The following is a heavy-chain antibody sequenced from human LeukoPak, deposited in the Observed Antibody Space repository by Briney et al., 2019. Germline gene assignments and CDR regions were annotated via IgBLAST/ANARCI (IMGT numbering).Heavy chain of an antibody. CDR1: GFTFSSYA. Sequence: PGGSLRLSCAASGFTFSSYAMHWVRQAPGKGLEWVSTLGGGDAGIYYADSVYDRFTISRDKSKNTLYLQMNSLRVEDTAVYYCAKDRGSGWYFDYWGQGTLVTVSS. CDR3: AKDRGSGWYFDY. V-gene: IGHV3-23*01. J-gene: IGHJ4*02. CDR2: LGGGDAGI. D-gene: IGHD6-19*01.